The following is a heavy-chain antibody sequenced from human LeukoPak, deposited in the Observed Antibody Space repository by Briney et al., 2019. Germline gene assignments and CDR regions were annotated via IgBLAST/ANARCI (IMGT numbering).Heavy chain of an antibody. CDR2: IRYDGSNK. Sequence: GGSLRLSCAASGFTFSSYGMHWVRQAPGKGLEWVAFIRYDGSNKYYADSVKGRFTISRDNSKNTLYLQMNSPRAEDTAVYYCAKASSGYDEYNWFDPWGQGTLVTVSS. CDR3: AKASSGYDEYNWFDP. D-gene: IGHD5-12*01. J-gene: IGHJ5*02. CDR1: GFTFSSYG. V-gene: IGHV3-30*02.